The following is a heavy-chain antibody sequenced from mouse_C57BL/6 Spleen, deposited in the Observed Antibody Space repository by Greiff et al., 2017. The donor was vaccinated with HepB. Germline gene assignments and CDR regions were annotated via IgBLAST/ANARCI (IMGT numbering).Heavy chain of an antibody. CDR3: ARSYYSNYPYYFDY. J-gene: IGHJ2*01. D-gene: IGHD2-5*01. CDR2: IYPRSGNT. Sequence: VKLLESGAELARPGASVKLSCKASGYTFTSYGISWVKQRTGQGLEWIGEIYPRSGNTYYNEKFKGKATLTADKSSSTAYMELRSLTSEDSAVYFCARSYYSNYPYYFDYWGQGTTLTVSS. V-gene: IGHV1-81*01. CDR1: GYTFTSYG.